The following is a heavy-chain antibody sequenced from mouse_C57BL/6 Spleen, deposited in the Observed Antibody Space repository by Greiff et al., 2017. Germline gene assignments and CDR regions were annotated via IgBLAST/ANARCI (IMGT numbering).Heavy chain of an antibody. CDR3: AREGAYDYDVRFAY. Sequence: VQLQQSGPVLVKPGASVKMSCKASGYTFTDYYMNWVKQSHGKSLEWIGVINPYNGGTSYNQTFQGKATLTVDKSSNTAYMETNSLTSEVSAVYYCAREGAYDYDVRFAYWGQGTLVTVSA. CDR2: INPYNGGT. V-gene: IGHV1-19*01. D-gene: IGHD2-4*01. CDR1: GYTFTDYY. J-gene: IGHJ3*01.